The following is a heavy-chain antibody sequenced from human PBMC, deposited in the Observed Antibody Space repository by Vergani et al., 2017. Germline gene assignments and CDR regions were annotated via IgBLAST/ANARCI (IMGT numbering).Heavy chain of an antibody. D-gene: IGHD6-13*01. CDR3: ARGIAENYYYYMDV. CDR2: ISSSSSYI. Sequence: EVQLVESGGGLVKPGGSLRLSCAASGFTFSSYSMNWVRQAPGKGLEWVSSISSSSSYIYYADSVKGRFTISRDNAKNSLYLQTNSLRAEDTAVYYCARGIAENYYYYMDVWGKGTTVTVSS. V-gene: IGHV3-21*01. J-gene: IGHJ6*03. CDR1: GFTFSSYS.